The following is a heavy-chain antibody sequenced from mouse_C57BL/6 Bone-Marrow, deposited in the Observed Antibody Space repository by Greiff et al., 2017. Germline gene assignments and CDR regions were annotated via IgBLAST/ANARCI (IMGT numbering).Heavy chain of an antibody. CDR2: IDPENGDT. CDR3: TKGLGPAY. Sequence: VQLQQSGAELVRPGASVKLSCTASGFNIKDDYMHWVKQRPEQGLEWIGWIDPENGDTEYASKFQGKATITADTSSNTAYLQLSSLTSEDTAVYYCTKGLGPAYWGQGTLVTVSA. J-gene: IGHJ3*01. D-gene: IGHD3-1*01. CDR1: GFNIKDDY. V-gene: IGHV14-4*01.